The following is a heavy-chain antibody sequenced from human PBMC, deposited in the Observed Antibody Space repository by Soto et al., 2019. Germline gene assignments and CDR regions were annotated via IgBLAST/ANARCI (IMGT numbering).Heavy chain of an antibody. Sequence: LKISCKGSGYSFTSYWIGWVREMPGKGLEWMGIIYPGDSDTRYSPSFQGQVTISADKSISTAYLQWSSLKASDTAMYYCARRAYYDFWSGYYNPYPLALDYWGQVTLVTVSS. D-gene: IGHD3-3*01. CDR1: GYSFTSYW. J-gene: IGHJ4*02. CDR2: IYPGDSDT. V-gene: IGHV5-51*01. CDR3: ARRAYYDFWSGYYNPYPLALDY.